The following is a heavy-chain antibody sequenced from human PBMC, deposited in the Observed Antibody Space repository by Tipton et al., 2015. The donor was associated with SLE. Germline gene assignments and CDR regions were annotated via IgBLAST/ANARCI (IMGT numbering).Heavy chain of an antibody. D-gene: IGHD2/OR15-2a*01. V-gene: IGHV4-39*07. CDR1: GDSIGSGLYY. Sequence: TLSLTCTVSGDSIGSGLYYWSWIRQPPGKGLEWIGEINHSGSTNYNPSLKSRVTISVDTSKNQFSLKLSSVTAADTAVYYCARGVLQPLNYWGQGTLVTVSS. CDR2: INHSGST. J-gene: IGHJ4*02. CDR3: ARGVLQPLNY.